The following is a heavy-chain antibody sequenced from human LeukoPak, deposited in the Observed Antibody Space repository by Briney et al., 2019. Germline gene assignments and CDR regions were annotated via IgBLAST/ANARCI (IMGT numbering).Heavy chain of an antibody. CDR3: ARMAGRTVDH. V-gene: IGHV4-30-2*01. Sequence: SETLSLTCTVSGVSLSTVGYSWAWVRQAPQKGLEWIGYIFPTGSTSHNPSLKSRLTISLERSNNQFSLSLNSVSAADTAVYYCARMAGRTVDHWGQGTLVTVTS. CDR1: GVSLSTVGYS. D-gene: IGHD5-24*01. J-gene: IGHJ4*02. CDR2: IFPTGST.